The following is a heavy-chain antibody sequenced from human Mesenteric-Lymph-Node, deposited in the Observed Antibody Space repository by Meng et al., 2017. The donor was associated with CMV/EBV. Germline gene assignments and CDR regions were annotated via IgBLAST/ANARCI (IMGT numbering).Heavy chain of an antibody. D-gene: IGHD3-10*01. Sequence: GESLKISCAASGFTFSSYAMHWVRQAPGKGLEWVAVISYDGSNKYYADSVKGRFTISRDNSKNTLYLQMNSLRAEDTAVYYCARVRSMVRGVREGYWGQGTLVTVSS. J-gene: IGHJ4*02. V-gene: IGHV3-30-3*01. CDR2: ISYDGSNK. CDR3: ARVRSMVRGVREGY. CDR1: GFTFSSYA.